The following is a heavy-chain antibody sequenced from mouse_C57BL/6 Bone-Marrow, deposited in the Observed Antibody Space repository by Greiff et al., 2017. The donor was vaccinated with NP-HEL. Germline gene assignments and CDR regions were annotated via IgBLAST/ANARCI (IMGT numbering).Heavy chain of an antibody. Sequence: VQLQQSGPGLVQPSQSLSITCTVSGFSLTSYGVHWVRQSPGKGLEWLGVIWSGGSTDYTAAFISRLSIRKDNSKSQVFFKMNSLQADDTAIYYCARSLFAYWGQGTLVTVSA. CDR2: IWSGGST. J-gene: IGHJ3*01. CDR3: ARSLFAY. V-gene: IGHV2-2*01. CDR1: GFSLTSYG.